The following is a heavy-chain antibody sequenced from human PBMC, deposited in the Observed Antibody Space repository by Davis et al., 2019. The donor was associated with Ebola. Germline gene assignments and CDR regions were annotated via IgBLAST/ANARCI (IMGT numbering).Heavy chain of an antibody. V-gene: IGHV1-18*01. CDR3: ARGAAAGYYYYYYGMDV. Sequence: ASVNVSCKASGYTFTSYGISWLRQAPGQGLEWMGWISAYNGNTNYAQNPQGRVTMTTDTSTSTAYMELRSLRSDDTAVYSCARGAAAGYYYYYYGMDVWGQGTTVTVSS. D-gene: IGHD6-13*01. CDR1: GYTFTSYG. J-gene: IGHJ6*02. CDR2: ISAYNGNT.